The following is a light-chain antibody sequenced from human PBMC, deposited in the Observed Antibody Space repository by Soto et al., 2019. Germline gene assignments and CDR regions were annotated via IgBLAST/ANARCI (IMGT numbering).Light chain of an antibody. J-gene: IGKJ1*01. CDR1: QSISSW. Sequence: DIQMTQSPSTLSASVGDRVTITCRASQSISSWLAWYQQKPGKAPNLLIYKASHLENGVPSRFSGSGSGTEFPLTISSLQPGDFPTYYCQHYTTYPWPFGQVTKVDI. CDR3: QHYTTYPWP. CDR2: KAS. V-gene: IGKV1-5*03.